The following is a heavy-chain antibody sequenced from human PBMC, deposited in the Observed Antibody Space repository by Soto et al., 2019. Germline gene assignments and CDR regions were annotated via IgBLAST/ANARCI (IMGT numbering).Heavy chain of an antibody. V-gene: IGHV3-33*01. CDR2: IWDDGRRK. CDR1: GFTFSLYG. Sequence: GGSLRLSCAASGFTFSLYGMHWVRQAPGKGLEWVAAIWDDGRRKDYADSVKDRLFISRDNSRNTLYLQLDSLRPEDTAVYYCATWQGSLNFHYWGQGTLVTVSS. CDR3: ATWQGSLNFHY. J-gene: IGHJ4*02.